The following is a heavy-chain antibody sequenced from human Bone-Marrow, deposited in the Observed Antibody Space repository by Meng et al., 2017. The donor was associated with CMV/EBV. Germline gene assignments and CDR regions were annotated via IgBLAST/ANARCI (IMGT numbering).Heavy chain of an antibody. V-gene: IGHV1-18*01. CDR1: GYTFTSYG. Sequence: ASVQVSCKASGYTFTSYGISWVRQAPGQGLEWMGWISAYNGNTNYAQKLQGRVTMTTDTSTSTAYMELRSLRSDDTAVYYCAGDSAVNYYDCWHRYYTGRLGMDVWGQGTTVTVSS. D-gene: IGHD3-3*01. CDR2: ISAYNGNT. J-gene: IGHJ6*02. CDR3: AGDSAVNYYDCWHRYYTGRLGMDV.